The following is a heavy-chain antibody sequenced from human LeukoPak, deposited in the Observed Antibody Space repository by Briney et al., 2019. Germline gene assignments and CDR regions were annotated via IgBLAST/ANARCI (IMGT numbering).Heavy chain of an antibody. CDR2: IYHSGNT. Sequence: ASETLSLTCTVSGYSISSGYYWGLIRQPPGKGLEWIGSIYHSGNTYYNPSLKSRVTISVDTSKNQFSLNLRSVTAADTAVYYCARANYYDTSGYSRGAFDIWGQGTMVTVSS. CDR3: ARANYYDTSGYSRGAFDI. D-gene: IGHD3-22*01. CDR1: GYSISSGYY. V-gene: IGHV4-38-2*02. J-gene: IGHJ3*02.